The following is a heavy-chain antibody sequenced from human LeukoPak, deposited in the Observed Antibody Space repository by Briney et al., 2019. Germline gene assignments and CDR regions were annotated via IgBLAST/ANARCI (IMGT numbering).Heavy chain of an antibody. V-gene: IGHV3-21*01. CDR2: ISSSSSYI. CDR1: GFTFSSYS. CDR3: ASDRYYYGSGSYYSGAFDY. D-gene: IGHD3-10*01. J-gene: IGHJ4*02. Sequence: SGGSLRLSCAASGFTFSSYSMNWVRQAPGKGLEWVSSISSSSSYIYYADSVKGRFTISRDNAKNSLYLQMNSLRAEDTAVYYCASDRYYYGSGSYYSGAFDYWGQGTLVTVSS.